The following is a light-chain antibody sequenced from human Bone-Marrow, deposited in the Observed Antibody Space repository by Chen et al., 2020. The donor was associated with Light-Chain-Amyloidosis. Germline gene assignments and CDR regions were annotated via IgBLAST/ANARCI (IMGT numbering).Light chain of an antibody. CDR2: GAS. Sequence: VMTQSPVALSVSPGDTATLSCRASQSIRGNLAWYQQRPGQAPRLLIYGASARATGIPARFSGSGFETDFTLTISTIQSEDFAVYCCQQYNNWPLTFGQGTRVDIK. J-gene: IGKJ1*01. V-gene: IGKV3-15*01. CDR1: QSIRGN. CDR3: QQYNNWPLT.